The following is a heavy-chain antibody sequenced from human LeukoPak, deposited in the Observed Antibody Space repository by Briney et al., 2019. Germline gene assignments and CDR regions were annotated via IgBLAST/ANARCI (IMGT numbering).Heavy chain of an antibody. Sequence: GGSLRLSCSASGFTFSSYAMHWVRQAPGKGLEFVSGISSNGGGTDSADSVKGRFTISRDNSKNTLYLQMSSLRAEATAVYYCAGGFDYWGQGTLVTVSS. D-gene: IGHD3-16*01. CDR3: AGGFDY. V-gene: IGHV3-64D*09. CDR1: GFTFSSYA. J-gene: IGHJ4*02. CDR2: ISSNGGGT.